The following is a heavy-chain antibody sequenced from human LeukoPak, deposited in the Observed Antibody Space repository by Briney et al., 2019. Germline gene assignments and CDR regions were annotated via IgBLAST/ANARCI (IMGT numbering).Heavy chain of an antibody. CDR3: AKDPGGPNYYDSSGHDY. Sequence: PGGSLRLSCGASGFTFSNYWMSWVRQAPGKGLEWVINISQDGSGKNYADSVEGRFTISRDNSKNTLYLQMNSLRAEDTAVYYCAKDPGGPNYYDSSGHDYWGQGTLVTVSS. CDR1: GFTFSNYW. D-gene: IGHD3-22*01. V-gene: IGHV3-7*03. CDR2: ISQDGSGK. J-gene: IGHJ4*02.